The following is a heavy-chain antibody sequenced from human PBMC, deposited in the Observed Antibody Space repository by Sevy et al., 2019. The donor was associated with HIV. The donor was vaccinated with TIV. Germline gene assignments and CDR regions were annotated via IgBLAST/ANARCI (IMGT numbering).Heavy chain of an antibody. CDR3: AREGAYCSSTSCYTRNYYGMDV. CDR1: GFTFSSYA. D-gene: IGHD2-2*02. CDR2: ISYDGSNK. Sequence: GGSLRLSCAASGFTFSSYAMHWVRQAPGKGLEWVAVISYDGSNKYYADSVKGQFTISRDNSKNTLYLQMNSLRAEDTAVYYCAREGAYCSSTSCYTRNYYGMDVWGQGTTVTVSS. V-gene: IGHV3-30*04. J-gene: IGHJ6*02.